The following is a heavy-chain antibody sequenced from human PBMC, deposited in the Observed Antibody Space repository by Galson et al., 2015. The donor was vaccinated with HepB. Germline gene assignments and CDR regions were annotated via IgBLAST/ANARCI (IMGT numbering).Heavy chain of an antibody. J-gene: IGHJ1*01. V-gene: IGHV3-15*01. CDR3: VTEEQWRG. CDR2: MKSRSDGYIT. Sequence: SLRLSCAASGFTFRHAWMSWVRQRPGKGLEWAGRMKSRSDGYITQYAAPVKGRFTISRVDSGDVLFLQMNYLQSEDTGIYYCVTEEQWRGWGQGTLVTASP. CDR1: GFTFRHAW. D-gene: IGHD6-19*01.